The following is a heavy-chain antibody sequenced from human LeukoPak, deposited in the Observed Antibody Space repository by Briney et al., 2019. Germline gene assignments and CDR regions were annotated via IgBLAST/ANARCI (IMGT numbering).Heavy chain of an antibody. D-gene: IGHD3-9*01. CDR3: AKDTYDTTGGWFDP. Sequence: GGSLRLSCAASGFTFSSYAMSWVRQAPGKGLEWVSAISGSGGSTYYADSVKGRFTISRDNSKSTLYLQMNSLRAEDTAVYYCAKDTYDTTGGWFDPWGQGTLVTVSS. J-gene: IGHJ5*02. V-gene: IGHV3-23*01. CDR2: ISGSGGST. CDR1: GFTFSSYA.